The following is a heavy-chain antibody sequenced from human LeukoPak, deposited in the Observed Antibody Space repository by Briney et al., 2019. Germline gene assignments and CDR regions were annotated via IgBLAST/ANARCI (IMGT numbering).Heavy chain of an antibody. V-gene: IGHV3-53*01. CDR3: ARDEYYDFWSGYYNLAYYYYMDV. J-gene: IGHJ6*03. CDR1: GFTVSSNY. Sequence: GGSLRLSCAASGFTVSSNYMSWVRQAPGKGLEWVSVIYSGGRTYYGDSVKGRFTFSRDNSKNTLYLQMISLRAEDTAVYYCARDEYYDFWSGYYNLAYYYYMDVWGKGTTVTVSS. CDR2: IYSGGRT. D-gene: IGHD3-3*01.